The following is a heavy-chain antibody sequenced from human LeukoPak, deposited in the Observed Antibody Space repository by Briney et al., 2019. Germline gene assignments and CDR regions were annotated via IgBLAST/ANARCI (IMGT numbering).Heavy chain of an antibody. Sequence: GGSLRLSCAASGFAFSSYDMHWVRQAPGKGLEYVSAISSNGGSTYYANSVKGRFTISRDDSKNTLYLQMGSLRAEDMAVYYCARGGGPYGITMVREDDAFDIWGQGTMVTVSS. V-gene: IGHV3-64*01. CDR3: ARGGGPYGITMVREDDAFDI. J-gene: IGHJ3*02. CDR2: ISSNGGST. CDR1: GFAFSSYD. D-gene: IGHD3-10*01.